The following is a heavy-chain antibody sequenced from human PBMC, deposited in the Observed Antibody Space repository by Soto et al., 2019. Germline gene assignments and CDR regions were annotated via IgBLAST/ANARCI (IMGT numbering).Heavy chain of an antibody. V-gene: IGHV1-18*01. J-gene: IGHJ4*02. D-gene: IGHD3-16*01. CDR3: ARERRWGPLPY. CDR2: ISGYNSNT. CDR1: GYTFTNYG. Sequence: QVQLVQSGGEVKKPGASVKVSCKPFGYTFTNYGITWVRQAPGQGLEWIGWISGYNSNTDYAQKFQGRVTMTKDTRTGTAYMELRSLRVDDTAIYCCARERRWGPLPYWGQGTPVVVSS.